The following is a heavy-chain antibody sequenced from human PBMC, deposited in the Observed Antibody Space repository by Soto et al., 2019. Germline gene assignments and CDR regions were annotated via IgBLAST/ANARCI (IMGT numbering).Heavy chain of an antibody. Sequence: SETRSLTCTVSGGSISGDYCSRLLQPAETGREWIARVYSSGTTSYDPALKSRVTMSLDTSKKQFSLKLSSVNAADTAVYYCAREGGYYDSSGSGVYHYYGVDVWGRGTTVTVS. CDR1: GGSISGDY. J-gene: IGHJ6*02. CDR3: AREGGYYDSSGSGVYHYYGVDV. CDR2: VYSSGTT. V-gene: IGHV4-4*07. D-gene: IGHD3-22*01.